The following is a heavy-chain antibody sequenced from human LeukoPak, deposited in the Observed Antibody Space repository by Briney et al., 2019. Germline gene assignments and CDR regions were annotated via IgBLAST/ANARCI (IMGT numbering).Heavy chain of an antibody. CDR3: ARDSSAIFY. V-gene: IGHV3-7*03. D-gene: IGHD3-22*01. J-gene: IGHJ4*02. Sequence: GGSLRLSCAASGFTFSSHWMSWVRQASGKGLEWVANIKQDGSEKNYVDSVKGRFTISRDNAKNSLYLQMNSLRLEDTAVYYCARDSSAIFYWGQGNLVTVSS. CDR2: IKQDGSEK. CDR1: GFTFSSHW.